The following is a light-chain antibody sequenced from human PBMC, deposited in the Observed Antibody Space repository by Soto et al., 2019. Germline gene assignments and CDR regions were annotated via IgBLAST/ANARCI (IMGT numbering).Light chain of an antibody. J-gene: IGLJ1*01. CDR3: PSFLALATCV. CDR1: SIDVGAHNY. CDR2: DVN. V-gene: IGLV2-14*03. Sequence: QSALTQPASVSGSPGQSITISCTGTSIDVGAHNYVSWYQQHPDKAPKLILSDVNNRPSGVSSRFSGSKSGNTASLTISGLQAEDEADYFCPSFLALATCVFGGGTKLTVL.